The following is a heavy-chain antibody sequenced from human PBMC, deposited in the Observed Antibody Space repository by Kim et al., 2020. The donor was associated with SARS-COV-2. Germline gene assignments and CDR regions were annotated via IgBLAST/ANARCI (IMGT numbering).Heavy chain of an antibody. D-gene: IGHD6-19*01. J-gene: IGHJ3*02. Sequence: SVKVSCKASGGTFSSYAISWVRQAPGQGLEWMGGIIPIFGTANYAQKFQGRVTITADESTSTAYMELSSLRSEDTAVYYCARVAYSSGWYYSFDIWGQGTMVTVSS. V-gene: IGHV1-69*13. CDR2: IIPIFGTA. CDR3: ARVAYSSGWYYSFDI. CDR1: GGTFSSYA.